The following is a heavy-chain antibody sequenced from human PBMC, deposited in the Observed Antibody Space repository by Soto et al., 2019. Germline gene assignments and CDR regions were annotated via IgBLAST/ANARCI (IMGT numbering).Heavy chain of an antibody. D-gene: IGHD3-22*01. CDR3: VRPYYSSSWFPFDL. Sequence: GESLRLACPAYEFAIGYYYMSLIRPAPGKGLEWVSYIDSDDGITHYTDSVKGRFTISRDDAKKSLYLQMNSLRVEDTALYYCVRPYYSSSWFPFDLWGQGTLVTVSS. CDR2: IDSDDGIT. V-gene: IGHV3-11*01. J-gene: IGHJ5*02. CDR1: EFAIGYYY.